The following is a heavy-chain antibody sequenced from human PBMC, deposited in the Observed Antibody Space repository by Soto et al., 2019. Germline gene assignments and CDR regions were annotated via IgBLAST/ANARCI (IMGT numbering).Heavy chain of an antibody. CDR1: GFTFSSYA. Sequence: QVQLVESGGGVVQPGRSLRLSCAASGFTFSSYAMHWVRQAPGKGLEWVAVITYDGSNKYYADYVKGRFTISRDNTKNTLYVQMNSLRAEDTAVYYCARDGRYYDGSGYYYWAVDYWGQGTLVTVSS. CDR3: ARDGRYYDGSGYYYWAVDY. D-gene: IGHD3-22*01. V-gene: IGHV3-30-3*01. J-gene: IGHJ4*02. CDR2: ITYDGSNK.